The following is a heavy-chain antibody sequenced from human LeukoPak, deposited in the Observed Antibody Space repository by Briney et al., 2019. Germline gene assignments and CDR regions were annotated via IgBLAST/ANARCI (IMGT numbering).Heavy chain of an antibody. J-gene: IGHJ1*01. D-gene: IGHD6-13*01. CDR2: ISGSGGST. V-gene: IGHV3-23*01. Sequence: GGSLRLSCAASGFTFSSYAMNWVRQAPGKGLELVSVISGSGGSTYYADSVKGRFTISRDNSKSTLYLQMNSLRAEDTAIYYCAKDSLVGAGTDFQHWGQGTLVTVSS. CDR3: AKDSLVGAGTDFQH. CDR1: GFTFSSYA.